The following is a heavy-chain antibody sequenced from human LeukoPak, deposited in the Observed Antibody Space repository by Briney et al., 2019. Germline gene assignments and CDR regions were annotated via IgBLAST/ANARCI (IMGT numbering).Heavy chain of an antibody. CDR2: ISGSGGGT. CDR1: GFTFNSYA. V-gene: IGHV3-23*01. CDR3: AKDLGRYRNNYFDY. J-gene: IGHJ4*02. Sequence: PGGSLRLSCAASGFTFNSYAMSWVRQAPEKGLEWVATISGSGGGTYYADSVKGRFTISRDDSKNTLYLQMNSLRAEDTAIYYCAKDLGRYRNNYFDYGGQGTLVTVSS. D-gene: IGHD1-1*01.